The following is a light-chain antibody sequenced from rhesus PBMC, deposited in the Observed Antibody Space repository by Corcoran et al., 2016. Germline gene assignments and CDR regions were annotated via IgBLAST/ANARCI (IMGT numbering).Light chain of an antibody. CDR3: QHCYSTPRT. V-gene: IGKV1-25*01. CDR1: QGITND. Sequence: DIQMTQSPSSLSASVGDRVTITCRASQGITNDLAWYQQKPGETPKLLSYEASSLQSGIPSRFRGRGSGTDFTLSISSLESEDFATYYCQHCYSTPRTFGQGTKVEIK. CDR2: EAS. J-gene: IGKJ1*01.